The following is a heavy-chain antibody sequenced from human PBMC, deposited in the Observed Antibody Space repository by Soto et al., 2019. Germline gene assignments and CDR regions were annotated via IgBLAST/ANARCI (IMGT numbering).Heavy chain of an antibody. D-gene: IGHD2-2*02. CDR2: IIPIFGTA. V-gene: IGHV1-69*13. CDR1: GGTFSSYA. Sequence: SVKVSCKASGGTFSSYAISWVRQAPGQGLEWMGGIIPIFGTANYAQKFQGRVTITADESTSTAYMELSSLRSEDTAVYYCARDYCSSTSCYTKRYYYYGMDVWGQGTTVTVSS. CDR3: ARDYCSSTSCYTKRYYYYGMDV. J-gene: IGHJ6*02.